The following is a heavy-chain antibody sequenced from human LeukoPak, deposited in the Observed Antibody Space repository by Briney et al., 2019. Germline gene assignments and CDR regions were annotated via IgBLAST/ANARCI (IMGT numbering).Heavy chain of an antibody. Sequence: GGSLRLSCAASGFTFSRHWMTWVRQAPGKGLEWVANIKHDGSEEYYVDSVKGRFTISRDNAKNSLYLQMNSLRAEDTAVYYCARVYTTSSSWYGDFDYWGQGTLVTVSS. CDR1: GFTFSRHW. D-gene: IGHD6-13*01. J-gene: IGHJ4*02. V-gene: IGHV3-7*01. CDR2: IKHDGSEE. CDR3: ARVYTTSSSWYGDFDY.